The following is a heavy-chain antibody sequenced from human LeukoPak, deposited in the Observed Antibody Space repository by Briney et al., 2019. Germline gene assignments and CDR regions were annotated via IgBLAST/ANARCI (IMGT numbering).Heavy chain of an antibody. Sequence: ASVKVSCKASGYTFTGYYMYWVRQAPGQGLEWMGWINPKNGGANYAQQFQGRVTMTRDTSISTVYMELSSLTSDDTAVYYCARVRAYYDGSGDPFDSWGQGTLVTVSS. CDR3: ARVRAYYDGSGDPFDS. J-gene: IGHJ4*02. V-gene: IGHV1-2*02. D-gene: IGHD3-22*01. CDR1: GYTFTGYY. CDR2: INPKNGGA.